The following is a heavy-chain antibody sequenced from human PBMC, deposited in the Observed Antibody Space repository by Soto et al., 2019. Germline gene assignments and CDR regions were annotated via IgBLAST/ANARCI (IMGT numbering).Heavy chain of an antibody. CDR2: IIPVFGNP. CDR1: GYTFTSYG. V-gene: IGHV1-69*06. CDR3: AKDRGGYSYGYPDY. D-gene: IGHD5-18*01. Sequence: SVKVSCKASGYTFTSYGISWVRQAPGQGLEWMGGIIPVFGNPSYAQKFQGRVTISADKSTNTSYLELRSLRSEDTAVYYCAKDRGGYSYGYPDYWGQGTLVTVSS. J-gene: IGHJ4*02.